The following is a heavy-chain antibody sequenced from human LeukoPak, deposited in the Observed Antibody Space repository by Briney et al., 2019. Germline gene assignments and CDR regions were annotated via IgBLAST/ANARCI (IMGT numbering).Heavy chain of an antibody. J-gene: IGHJ4*02. CDR3: ARDVAALRLVDY. V-gene: IGHV1-2*02. CDR2: INPNSGGT. D-gene: IGHD6-13*01. Sequence: ASVKVSCKACGYTFTAYYMHWVRQAPGQGLEWMGWINPNSGGTNYAQNFQDRVTMTRDTSISTAYMELSRLTSDDTAIYYCARDVAALRLVDYWGQGTLVTVSS. CDR1: GYTFTAYY.